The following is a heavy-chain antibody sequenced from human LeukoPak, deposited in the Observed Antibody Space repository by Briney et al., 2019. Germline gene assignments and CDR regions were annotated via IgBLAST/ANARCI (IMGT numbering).Heavy chain of an antibody. CDR2: INHSGSA. CDR1: GGSFSGYY. Sequence: PSETLSLTCAVYGGSFSGYYWSWIRQPPGKGLEWIGEINHSGSANYNPSLKSRVTISVDTSKNQFSLKLSSVTAADTAVYYCARGFLWWIFAYWGQGTLVTVSS. J-gene: IGHJ4*02. CDR3: ARGFLWWIFAY. V-gene: IGHV4-34*01. D-gene: IGHD2-21*01.